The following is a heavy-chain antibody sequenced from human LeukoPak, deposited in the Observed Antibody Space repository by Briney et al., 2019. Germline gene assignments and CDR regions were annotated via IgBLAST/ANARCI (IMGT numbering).Heavy chain of an antibody. CDR2: IYYSGST. CDR1: GGSISSYY. D-gene: IGHD3-3*01. V-gene: IGHV4-59*01. J-gene: IGHJ4*02. Sequence: PSETLSLTCTVSGGSISSYYWSWIRQPPGKGLEWIGYIYYSGSTNYNPSLKSRVTISVDTSKNQFSLKLSSVTAADTAVYYCAGSYDFWSGYYYYWGQGTLVTVSS. CDR3: AGSYDFWSGYYYY.